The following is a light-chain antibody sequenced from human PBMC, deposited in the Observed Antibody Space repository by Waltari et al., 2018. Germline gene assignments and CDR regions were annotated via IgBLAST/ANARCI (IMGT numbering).Light chain of an antibody. CDR2: AAS. J-gene: IGKJ2*01. CDR1: QSISSY. CDR3: QQSYSTLGT. Sequence: DIQMTQSPSSLSASVGDRFTITCRASQSISSYLNWYQQKPGKAPKLLIYAASSLQSGVPSRFSGSGSGTDFTLTISSLQPEDFATYYCQQSYSTLGTFGQGTKLEIK. V-gene: IGKV1-39*01.